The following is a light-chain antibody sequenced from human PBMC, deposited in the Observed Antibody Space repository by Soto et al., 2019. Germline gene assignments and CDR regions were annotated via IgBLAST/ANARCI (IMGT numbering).Light chain of an antibody. J-gene: IGKJ1*01. CDR1: RSIINW. CDR2: KAS. V-gene: IGKV1-5*03. CDR3: QQYSDHWT. Sequence: DIQLTQSPSTLSASVGDRVTITCRASRSIINWLAWYQQKSGKGPKLLNYKASNLQTGVPSRFSGSGYGTEFTLTISSLQPDDVATYYCQQYSDHWTFGQGTKVEIK.